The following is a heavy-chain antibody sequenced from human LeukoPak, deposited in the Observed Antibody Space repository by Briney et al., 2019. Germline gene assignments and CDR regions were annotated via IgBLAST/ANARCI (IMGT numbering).Heavy chain of an antibody. CDR1: GFTFSSYA. Sequence: GGSLRLSCAASGFTFSSYAMTWVRQAPGEGLEWVSGISGSSSSSYYADSVKGRFTISRDYSNNTVYLQMNSLRAEDSAVYYCVKEGEVVITHRFDSWGQGTLVTVSS. CDR2: ISGSSSSS. V-gene: IGHV3-23*01. CDR3: VKEGEVVITHRFDS. J-gene: IGHJ4*02. D-gene: IGHD3-22*01.